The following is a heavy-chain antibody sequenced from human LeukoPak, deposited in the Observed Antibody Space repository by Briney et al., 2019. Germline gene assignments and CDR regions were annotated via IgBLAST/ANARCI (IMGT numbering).Heavy chain of an antibody. D-gene: IGHD5/OR15-5a*01. CDR2: MNPNSGNT. Sequence: ASVKVSCKASGYTFTSYDINWVRQATGQGLEWMGWMNPNSGNTGYAQKFQGRATMTRNTSINTAYMELSSLRSEDTAIYYCARGVGIVSTISKKHFDDWGQGTLVTVCS. V-gene: IGHV1-8*01. CDR3: ARGVGIVSTISKKHFDD. J-gene: IGHJ4*02. CDR1: GYTFTSYD.